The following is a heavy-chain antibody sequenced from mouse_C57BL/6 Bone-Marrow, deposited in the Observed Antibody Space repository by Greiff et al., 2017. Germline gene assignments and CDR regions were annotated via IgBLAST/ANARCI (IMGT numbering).Heavy chain of an antibody. J-gene: IGHJ3*01. Sequence: QVQLQQPGAELVKPGASVKLSCKASGYTFTSYWMHWVKQRPGQGLEWIGMIHPNSGSTIYNEKFKSKATLTVEKSSSPAYMKLSRLTSEDSAVYDCDSSPPFYYGIPWCAYWGQGTLVTVSA. CDR1: GYTFTSYW. D-gene: IGHD2-1*01. CDR2: IHPNSGST. V-gene: IGHV1-64*01. CDR3: DSSPPFYYGIPWCAY.